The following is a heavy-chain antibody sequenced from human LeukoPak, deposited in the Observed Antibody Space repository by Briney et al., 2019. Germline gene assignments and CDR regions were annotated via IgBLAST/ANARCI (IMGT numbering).Heavy chain of an antibody. CDR3: AKDNDSSGSADY. CDR1: GFTFSSYS. V-gene: IGHV3-23*01. D-gene: IGHD3-22*01. CDR2: ISGSGGST. Sequence: GGSLRLSCAASGFTFSSYSMNWVRQAPGKGLEWVSAISGSGGSTYYADSVKGRFTISRDNSKNTLYLQMNSLRAEDTAAYYCAKDNDSSGSADYWGQGTLVTVSS. J-gene: IGHJ4*02.